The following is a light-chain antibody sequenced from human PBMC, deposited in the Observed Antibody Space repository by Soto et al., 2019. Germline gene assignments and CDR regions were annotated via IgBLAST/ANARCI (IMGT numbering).Light chain of an antibody. V-gene: IGLV2-14*01. CDR1: SSDVGDYNY. CDR3: CSYAGRSTWDVV. J-gene: IGLJ2*01. CDR2: EVS. Sequence: QSVLTQPASVSGSPGQSITISCTGTSSDVGDYNYVSWYQQHPGKAPKLMIYEVSNRPSGVSNRFSGSKSGNTASLTISGLQAEDEADYYCCSYAGRSTWDVVFGGGTQLTVL.